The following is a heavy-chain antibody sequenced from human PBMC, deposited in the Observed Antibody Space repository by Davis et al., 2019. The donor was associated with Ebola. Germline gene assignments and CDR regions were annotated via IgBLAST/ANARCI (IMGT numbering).Heavy chain of an antibody. V-gene: IGHV3-23*01. CDR1: GFTFSTYV. J-gene: IGHJ4*02. Sequence: GESLKISCVASGFTFSTYVMRWVRQAPGKGLEWASSILHSGGTAYYADSVKGRFTVSRDNSKSTLYLQMNSLRVEDTAVYYCARTSHYFDCWGQGTLVTVSS. CDR2: ILHSGGTA. CDR3: ARTSHYFDC. D-gene: IGHD1-14*01.